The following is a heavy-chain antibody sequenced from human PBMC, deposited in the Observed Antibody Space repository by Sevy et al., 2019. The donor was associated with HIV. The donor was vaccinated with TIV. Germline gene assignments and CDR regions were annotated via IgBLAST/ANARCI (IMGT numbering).Heavy chain of an antibody. D-gene: IGHD1-26*01. J-gene: IGHJ4*02. CDR2: IHYSGST. V-gene: IGHV4-61*01. Sequence: SETLSLTWTVSGGSVSSGSYFWSWIRQPPGKGLEWIGYIHYSGSTNYNPSLKSRVTISVDTSKNQFSLNLSSVTAADTAVYYCARGSGTFPYYFDYWGQGTLVTVS. CDR3: ARGSGTFPYYFDY. CDR1: GGSVSSGSYF.